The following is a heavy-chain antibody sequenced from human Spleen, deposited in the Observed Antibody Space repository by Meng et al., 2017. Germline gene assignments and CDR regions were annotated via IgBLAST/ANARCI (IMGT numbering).Heavy chain of an antibody. D-gene: IGHD2-2*01. CDR3: ARKAGNCISTTCYSLDY. Sequence: ASVKVSCKASGYTFTSYGISWVRQAPGQGLEWMGWISAYNGNTNYAQKLQGRVTMTTDTSTSTAYMELRSLRSEDTAVYFCARKAGNCISTTCYSLDYWGQGTLVTVSS. CDR2: ISAYNGNT. J-gene: IGHJ4*02. V-gene: IGHV1-18*01. CDR1: GYTFTSYG.